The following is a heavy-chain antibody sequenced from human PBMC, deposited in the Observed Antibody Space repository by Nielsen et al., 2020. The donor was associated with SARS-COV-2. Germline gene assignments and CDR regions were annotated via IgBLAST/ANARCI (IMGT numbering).Heavy chain of an antibody. CDR2: INPSGGST. CDR1: GYTFTSYY. V-gene: IGHV1-46*01. Sequence: ASVKVSCKASGYTFTSYYMHWVRQAPGQGLEWMGIINPSGGSTSYAQKFQGRVTMTRDTSTSTVYMELSSLRSEDTAVYYCAKVATSEDWFDYWGQGTLVTVSS. CDR3: AKVATSEDWFDY. D-gene: IGHD5-12*01. J-gene: IGHJ4*02.